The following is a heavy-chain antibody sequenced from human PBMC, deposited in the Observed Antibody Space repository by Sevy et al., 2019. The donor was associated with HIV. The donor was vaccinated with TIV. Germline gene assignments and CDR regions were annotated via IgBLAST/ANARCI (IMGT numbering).Heavy chain of an antibody. D-gene: IGHD3-22*01. Sequence: GGSLRLSCAASGFTFSSYWMTWVRQAPGKGLEWVANIKQDMSEKYYADSVKGRFTISRDNARNSLYLQMESLRAEDTAVDYRAGEQRVTMLVVIGGLYFDFWGQGTLVTVSS. CDR2: IKQDMSEK. J-gene: IGHJ4*02. CDR1: GFTFSSYW. CDR3: AGEQRVTMLVVIGGLYFDF. V-gene: IGHV3-7*01.